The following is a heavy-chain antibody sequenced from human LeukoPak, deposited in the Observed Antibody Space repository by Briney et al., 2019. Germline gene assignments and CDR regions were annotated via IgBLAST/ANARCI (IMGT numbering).Heavy chain of an antibody. V-gene: IGHV1-18*01. D-gene: IGHD3-10*01. CDR1: GYTFTSYG. CDR2: ISAYNGNT. Sequence: GASVKVSRKASGYTFTSYGISWVRQAPGQGLEWMGWISAYNGNTNYAQKLQGRVTMTTDTSTSTAYMELRSLRSDDTAVYYCARERIGGGYNWFDPWGQGTLVTVSS. CDR3: ARERIGGGYNWFDP. J-gene: IGHJ5*02.